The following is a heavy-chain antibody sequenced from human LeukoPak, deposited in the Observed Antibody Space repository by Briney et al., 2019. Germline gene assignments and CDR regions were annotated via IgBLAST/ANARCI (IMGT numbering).Heavy chain of an antibody. V-gene: IGHV3-64D*06. CDR2: ISSNGGST. CDR3: VKGTGTKYYYYGMDV. D-gene: IGHD3/OR15-3a*01. Sequence: GGSLRHSCSASGFTFSSYAMHWVRQAPGKGLEYVSAISSNGGSTYYADSVKGRFTISRDNSKNTLYLQMSSLRAEDTAVYYCVKGTGTKYYYYGMDVWGQGTTVTVSS. CDR1: GFTFSSYA. J-gene: IGHJ6*01.